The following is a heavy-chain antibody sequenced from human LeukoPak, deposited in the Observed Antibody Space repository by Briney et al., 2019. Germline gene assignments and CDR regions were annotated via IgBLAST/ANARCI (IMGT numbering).Heavy chain of an antibody. D-gene: IGHD2-2*02. J-gene: IGHJ5*02. CDR3: AREVPAAIQLGNNWFDP. CDR2: INHSGST. V-gene: IGHV4-34*01. Sequence: SETLSLTCAVYGGSFSGYYWSWIRQPPGKGLEWIGEINHSGSTNYNPSLKSRVTISVDTSKNQFSLKLSSVTAADTAVYYCAREVPAAIQLGNNWFDPWGQGTLVTVSS. CDR1: GGSFSGYY.